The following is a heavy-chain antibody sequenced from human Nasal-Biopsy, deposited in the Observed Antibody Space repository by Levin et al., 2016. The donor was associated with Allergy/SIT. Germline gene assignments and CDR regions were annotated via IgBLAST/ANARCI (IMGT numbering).Heavy chain of an antibody. CDR3: ARGPTSFDY. Sequence: SETLSLTCTVSGGSISVSSYYWGWIRQPPGKGLEWIASIYYTGSAFYRPSLKSRVTISADTSKNQFSLKLSSVSAADTAVYYCARGPTSFDYWGQGALVTVSS. CDR1: GGSISVSSYY. J-gene: IGHJ4*02. CDR2: IYYTGSA. V-gene: IGHV4-39*01.